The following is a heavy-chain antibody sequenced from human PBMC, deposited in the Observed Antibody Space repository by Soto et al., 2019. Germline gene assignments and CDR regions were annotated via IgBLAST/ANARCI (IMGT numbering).Heavy chain of an antibody. D-gene: IGHD5-12*01. CDR3: ARDRGSGYDLWGFDP. J-gene: IGHJ5*02. Sequence: SETLSLTCTVSGGSISSYYWSWIRQPPGKGLEWIGYIYYSGSTNYNPSLKSRVTISVDTSKNQFSLKLSSVTAADTAVYYCARDRGSGYDLWGFDPWGQGTRGTVPQ. V-gene: IGHV4-59*01. CDR1: GGSISSYY. CDR2: IYYSGST.